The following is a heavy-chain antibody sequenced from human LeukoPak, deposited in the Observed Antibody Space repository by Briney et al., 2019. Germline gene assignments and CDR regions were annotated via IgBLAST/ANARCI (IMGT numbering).Heavy chain of an antibody. D-gene: IGHD2-2*01. CDR2: FDPEDGET. J-gene: IGHJ4*02. Sequence: EASVTVSFAVSGYTLTELSMHWVRQAPGKGLEWMGGFDPEDGETIYAQKFQGRVTMTEDTSTDTAYMELSSLRSEDTAVYYCASSVVVPAAWSPYYFDYWGQGTLVTVSS. CDR1: GYTLTELS. V-gene: IGHV1-24*01. CDR3: ASSVVVPAAWSPYYFDY.